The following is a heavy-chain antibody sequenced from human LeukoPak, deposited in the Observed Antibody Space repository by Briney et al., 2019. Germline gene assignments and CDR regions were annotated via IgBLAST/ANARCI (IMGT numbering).Heavy chain of an antibody. CDR2: INTNTGNP. CDR1: GYTFTSYA. Sequence: ASVKVSCKASGYTFTSYAMNWVRQAPGQGLEWMGWINTNTGNPTYAQGFTGRFVFSLDTSVSTAYLQISSLKAEDTAVCYCASPLWGVSSTSSFDYWGQGTLVTVSS. D-gene: IGHD2-2*01. J-gene: IGHJ4*02. V-gene: IGHV7-4-1*02. CDR3: ASPLWGVSSTSSFDY.